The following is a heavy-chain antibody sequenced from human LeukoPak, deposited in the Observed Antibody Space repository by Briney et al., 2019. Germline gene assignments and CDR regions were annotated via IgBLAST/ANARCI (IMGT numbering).Heavy chain of an antibody. V-gene: IGHV4-34*01. CDR2: INHSGST. D-gene: IGHD1-26*01. CDR1: GGSFSGYY. J-gene: IGHJ4*02. Sequence: SETLSLTCAVYGGSFSGYYWSWICQPPGKGLEWIGEINHSGSTNYNPSLKSRVTISVDTSKNQFSLKLSSVTVADTAVYYCARGLGATKYYFDYWGQGTLVTVSS. CDR3: ARGLGATKYYFDY.